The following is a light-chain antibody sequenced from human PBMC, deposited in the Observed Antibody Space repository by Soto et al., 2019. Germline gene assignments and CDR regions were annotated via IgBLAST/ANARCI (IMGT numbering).Light chain of an antibody. J-gene: IGLJ1*01. CDR2: DVS. Sequence: QSVLTQPASVSGSPGQSITFSCTGTSSDVGGYNYVSWYQQHPGKAPKLMIYDVSNRPSGVSNRFSGSKSGNTASLTISGLQAEDEADYYCSSYTGSSTPYVFGTGTKLTVL. V-gene: IGLV2-14*01. CDR3: SSYTGSSTPYV. CDR1: SSDVGGYNY.